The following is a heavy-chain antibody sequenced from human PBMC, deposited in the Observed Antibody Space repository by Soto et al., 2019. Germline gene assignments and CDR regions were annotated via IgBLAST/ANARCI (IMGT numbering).Heavy chain of an antibody. CDR2: IHTTDTT. D-gene: IGHD3-16*01. CDR3: GRIPLDTSMIYWPYH. V-gene: IGHV4-4*07. J-gene: IGHJ5*02. CDR1: GGSISSYY. Sequence: PEESLSLTCAFSGGSISSYYLSWIRPPAGKGMELIFRIHTTDTTNYNPSLKSRVIISVYTCKNLFSLNPTSVGAADTAVYYCGRIPLDTSMIYWPYHWGQGTLVRVSS.